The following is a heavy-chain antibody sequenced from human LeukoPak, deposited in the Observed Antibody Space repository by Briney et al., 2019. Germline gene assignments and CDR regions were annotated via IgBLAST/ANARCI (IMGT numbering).Heavy chain of an antibody. CDR3: AREIWSGSLVSDY. V-gene: IGHV4-61*02. CDR1: GGSIGSGSYY. CDR2: IYTSGST. Sequence: KTSETLSLTCTVSGGSIGSGSYYWSWIRQPAGKGLEWIGRIYTSGSTNYNPSLKSRVTISVDTSKNQFSLKLSSVTAADTAVYYCAREIWSGSLVSDYWGQGTLVTVSS. D-gene: IGHD3-3*01. J-gene: IGHJ4*02.